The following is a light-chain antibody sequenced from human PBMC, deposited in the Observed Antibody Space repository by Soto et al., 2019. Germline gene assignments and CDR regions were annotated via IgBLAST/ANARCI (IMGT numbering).Light chain of an antibody. CDR3: QQSHSTPRT. J-gene: IGKJ1*01. V-gene: IGKV1-39*01. CDR2: GAS. CDR1: QSISSW. Sequence: DIQMTQSPSTLSASVGDRVTITCRASQSISSWLAWYKQTPGNAPKLLIYGASTLQGGVPSRFRGSGSGTDFTLTIGSLQPEDFATYYCQQSHSTPRTFGQGTKVDIK.